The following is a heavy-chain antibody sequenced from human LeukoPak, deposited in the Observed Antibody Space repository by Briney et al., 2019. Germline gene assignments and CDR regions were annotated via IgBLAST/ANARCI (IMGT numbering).Heavy chain of an antibody. CDR2: IYPGDSDT. J-gene: IGHJ4*02. CDR1: GYSFTSYW. Sequence: GGSLKISFKGSGYSFTSYWIGWVRPMPGKGLEWMGIIYPGDSDTRYSPSFQGQVTISADKSISTAYLQWSSLKASDTAMYYCARRAYGDSTHDFDYWGQGTLVTVSS. V-gene: IGHV5-51*01. CDR3: ARRAYGDSTHDFDY. D-gene: IGHD4-17*01.